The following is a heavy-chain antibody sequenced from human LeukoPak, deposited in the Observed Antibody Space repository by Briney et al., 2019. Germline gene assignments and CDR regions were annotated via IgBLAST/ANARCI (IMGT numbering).Heavy chain of an antibody. J-gene: IGHJ4*02. CDR1: GFTFNTYA. CDR2: ISGSGGST. Sequence: PGGSLRLSCAASGFTFNTYAMSWARQAPGKGLEWVSAISGSGGSTDYSDSVKGRFTISRDNSKNTLYLQMNSLRAEDTAVYYCAKPSSGWYLLDYWGQGTLVTVSS. CDR3: AKPSSGWYLLDY. D-gene: IGHD6-19*01. V-gene: IGHV3-23*01.